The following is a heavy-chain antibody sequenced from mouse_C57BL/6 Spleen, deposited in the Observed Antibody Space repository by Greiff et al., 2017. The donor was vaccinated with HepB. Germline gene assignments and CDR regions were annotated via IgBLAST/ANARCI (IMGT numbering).Heavy chain of an antibody. CDR3: ARPGYGNYPWYFDV. V-gene: IGHV5-17*01. CDR2: ISSGSSTI. D-gene: IGHD2-10*02. J-gene: IGHJ1*03. Sequence: EVKLMESGGGLVKPGGSLKLSCAASGFTFSDYGMHWVRQAPEKGLEWVAYISSGSSTIYYADTVKGRFPISRDNAKNTLFLQMTSLRSEDTAMYYCARPGYGNYPWYFDVWGTGTTVTVSS. CDR1: GFTFSDYG.